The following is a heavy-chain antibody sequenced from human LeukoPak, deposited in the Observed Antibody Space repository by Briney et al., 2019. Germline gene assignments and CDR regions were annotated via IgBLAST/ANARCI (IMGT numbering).Heavy chain of an antibody. Sequence: SETLSLTCTVSGGSISSYYWSWIRQPPGKGLEWIGYIYYSGSTNYNPSLKSRVTISVDTSKNQFSLKLSSVTAADTAVYYCARDAGSATSLFDYWGQGTLVAVSS. CDR3: ARDAGSATSLFDY. J-gene: IGHJ4*02. CDR1: GGSISSYY. CDR2: IYYSGST. V-gene: IGHV4-59*01. D-gene: IGHD2-2*01.